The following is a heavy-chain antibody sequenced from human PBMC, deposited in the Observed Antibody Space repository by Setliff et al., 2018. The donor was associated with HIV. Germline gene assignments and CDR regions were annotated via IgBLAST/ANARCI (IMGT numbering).Heavy chain of an antibody. Sequence: GASVKVSCKASGYTFVDDGITWVRQAPGQGLEWMGWIGAYNGDTKYAQKFQDRVTMTIDTSASTAYMELRSLTSDDTAMYYCSRDRSATWTPTTYWGQGTLATVSS. J-gene: IGHJ4*02. CDR2: IGAYNGDT. D-gene: IGHD6-25*01. CDR3: SRDRSATWTPTTY. CDR1: GYTFVDDG. V-gene: IGHV1-18*01.